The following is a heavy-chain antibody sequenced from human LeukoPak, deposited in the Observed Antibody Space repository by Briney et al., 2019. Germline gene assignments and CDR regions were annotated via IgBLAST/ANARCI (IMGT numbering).Heavy chain of an antibody. J-gene: IGHJ6*02. CDR3: ARHRYEVGAGHGMDV. V-gene: IGHV5-51*01. CDR1: GYSFTSYW. D-gene: IGHD1-26*01. CDR2: IYPGDSGT. Sequence: GESLKISCKGSGYSFTSYWIGWVRQMPGKGLEWMGIIYPGDSGTRYSPSFQGQVTISADKSISTAYLQWSSLKASDTAMYYCARHRYEVGAGHGMDVWGQGTTVTVSS.